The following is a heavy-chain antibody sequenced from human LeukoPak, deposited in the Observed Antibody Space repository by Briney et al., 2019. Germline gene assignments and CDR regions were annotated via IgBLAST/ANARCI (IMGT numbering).Heavy chain of an antibody. Sequence: ASVKVSCKASGYTFTSYDINWVRQAPGQGLEWMGWINPNSGGTNYAQKFQGRVTMTRDTSISTAYMELSRLRSDDTAVYYCAMATYDSSGYYMYWGQGTLVSVSS. CDR2: INPNSGGT. CDR1: GYTFTSYD. D-gene: IGHD3-22*01. J-gene: IGHJ4*02. V-gene: IGHV1-2*02. CDR3: AMATYDSSGYYMY.